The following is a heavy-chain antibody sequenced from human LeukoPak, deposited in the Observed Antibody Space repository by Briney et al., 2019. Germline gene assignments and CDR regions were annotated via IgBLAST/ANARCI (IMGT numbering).Heavy chain of an antibody. D-gene: IGHD6-19*01. Sequence: GRSLRLSCAASGFTFSSYGMHWVRQAPGKGLEWVAVIWYDGSNKYYADSVKGRFTISRDNSKNTLYLQMNSLRAEDTAVYYCARGQHRIAVAGYYYYYGMDVWGQGTTVTVSS. V-gene: IGHV3-33*01. CDR3: ARGQHRIAVAGYYYYYGMDV. J-gene: IGHJ6*02. CDR2: IWYDGSNK. CDR1: GFTFSSYG.